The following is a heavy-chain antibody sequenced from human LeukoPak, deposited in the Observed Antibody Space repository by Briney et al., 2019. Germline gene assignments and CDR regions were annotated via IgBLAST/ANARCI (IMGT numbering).Heavy chain of an antibody. Sequence: ASVKVSCKASGYTFTGYYMHWVRQAPGQGLEWMGWFNPNSGGTNYAQKFQGRVTMTRDTSISTAYMELSRLRCDDTAVYYCARDRAAHPDLIWFDPWGQGTLVTVSS. D-gene: IGHD6-6*01. CDR3: ARDRAAHPDLIWFDP. CDR2: FNPNSGGT. J-gene: IGHJ5*02. CDR1: GYTFTGYY. V-gene: IGHV1-2*02.